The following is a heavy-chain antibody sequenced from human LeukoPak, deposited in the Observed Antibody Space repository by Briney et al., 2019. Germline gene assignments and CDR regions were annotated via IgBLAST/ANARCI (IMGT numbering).Heavy chain of an antibody. V-gene: IGHV4-30-2*03. CDR2: IYHSGST. CDR3: ARLFGSSSGY. CDR1: GGSISSGGYS. D-gene: IGHD1-26*01. J-gene: IGHJ4*02. Sequence: SQTLSLTCAVSGGSISSGGYSWSWIRQPPGKGLEWIGYIYHSGSTYYNPSLKSRVTISVDTSKNQFSLKLSSVTAADTAVYYCARLFGSSSGYWGQGTLVTVSS.